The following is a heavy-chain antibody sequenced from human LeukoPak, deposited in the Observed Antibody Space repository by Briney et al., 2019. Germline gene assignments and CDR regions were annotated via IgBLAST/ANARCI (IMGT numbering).Heavy chain of an antibody. Sequence: PGGSLRLSCAASGFTFSSYSMTWVRQAPGKGLEWVSSISSSSSYIYYADSVKGRFTISRDNAKNSLYLQMNSLRAEDTAVYYCARDSVSPHYYDSSGYYQLLDYWGQGTLVTVSS. J-gene: IGHJ4*02. CDR3: ARDSVSPHYYDSSGYYQLLDY. CDR1: GFTFSSYS. D-gene: IGHD3-22*01. V-gene: IGHV3-21*01. CDR2: ISSSSSYI.